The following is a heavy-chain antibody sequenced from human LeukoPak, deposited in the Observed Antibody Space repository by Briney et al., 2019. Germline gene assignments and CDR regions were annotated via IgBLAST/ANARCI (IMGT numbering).Heavy chain of an antibody. CDR1: GITFRSNA. CDR2: ITYDGSNK. J-gene: IGHJ4*02. CDR3: ARGLLGAPTTYFDH. V-gene: IGHV3-30-3*01. Sequence: GGSLRLSCAASGITFRSNAMHWVRQAPGKGLEWVAVITYDGSNKYYADSVKGRFTISRDNSKNTLYLKMNSLRAEDTAVYYCARGLLGAPTTYFDHWGQGTLVTVSS. D-gene: IGHD1-26*01.